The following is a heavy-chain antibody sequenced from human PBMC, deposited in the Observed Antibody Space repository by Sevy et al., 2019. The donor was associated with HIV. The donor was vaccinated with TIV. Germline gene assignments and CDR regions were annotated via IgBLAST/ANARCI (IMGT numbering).Heavy chain of an antibody. J-gene: IGHJ4*02. Sequence: GGSLRLSCAASGFTFDDYAMHWVRQAPGKGLEWVSLISWDGGSTYYADSVKGRFTISRDNSKNSLYLQMNSLRAEGTALYYCAKGLGATHCSSTSCSISFDYWGQGTLVTVSS. CDR1: GFTFDDYA. D-gene: IGHD2-2*01. CDR2: ISWDGGST. V-gene: IGHV3-43D*04. CDR3: AKGLGATHCSSTSCSISFDY.